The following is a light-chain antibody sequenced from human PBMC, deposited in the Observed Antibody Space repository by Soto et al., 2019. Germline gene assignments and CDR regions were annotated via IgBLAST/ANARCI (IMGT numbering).Light chain of an antibody. CDR2: LAS. CDR1: QSLLHSDGHTY. J-gene: IGKJ1*01. V-gene: IGKV2-28*01. Sequence: DIVMTQSPLSLSVTPGEPASISCRSSQSLLHSDGHTYVDWYLQKPGQSPQLLIFLASNLAYGVPDRFSGSGSGTDFTLRISSVEAEDVGVYYCMQTLLFWTFGQGTKVDIK. CDR3: MQTLLFWT.